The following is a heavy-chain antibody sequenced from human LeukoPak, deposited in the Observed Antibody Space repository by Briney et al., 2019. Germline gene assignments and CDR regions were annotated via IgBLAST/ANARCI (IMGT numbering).Heavy chain of an antibody. CDR2: INPNSGGT. CDR1: GYTFTGYY. D-gene: IGHD5-18*01. V-gene: IGHV1-2*02. Sequence: VSEKVSCKASGYTFTGYYMHWVRQAPVQGLEWMGGINPNSGGTNYAQKIQGRVTMTRDTSISTAYMELSRLRSDDTAVYYCARDIVMVTYWFDPWGQGTLVTVSS. CDR3: ARDIVMVTYWFDP. J-gene: IGHJ5*02.